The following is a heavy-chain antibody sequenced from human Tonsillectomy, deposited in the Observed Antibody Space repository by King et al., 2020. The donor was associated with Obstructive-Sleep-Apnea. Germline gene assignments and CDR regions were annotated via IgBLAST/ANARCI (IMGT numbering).Heavy chain of an antibody. CDR1: GFTFSSYG. D-gene: IGHD5-24*01. CDR3: AKVPRDGYNYVGDYYYGMDV. Sequence: VQLVESGGGVVQPGRSLRLSCAASGFTFSSYGIYWVRQAPGKGLEWVAVISYDGSNKYYIDSVKGRFTISSDNSKKMLYLQMNSLRVEDTAVYYCAKVPRDGYNYVGDYYYGMDVWGQGTTVTVSS. V-gene: IGHV3-30*18. J-gene: IGHJ6*02. CDR2: ISYDGSNK.